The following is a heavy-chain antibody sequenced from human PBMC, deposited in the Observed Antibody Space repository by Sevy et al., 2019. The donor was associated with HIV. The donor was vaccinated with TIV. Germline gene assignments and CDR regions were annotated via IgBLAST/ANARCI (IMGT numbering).Heavy chain of an antibody. CDR2: ISAYNGNT. CDR3: ARGTYCGGDCYPYYFDY. Sequence: ASVKVSCKASGYTFTSYGISWVRQAPGQGLEWMGWISAYNGNTNYAQKLQGRVTMTTDTSTSTAYMELRSLGSDDTAVYYCARGTYCGGDCYPYYFDYWGQGTLVTVSS. D-gene: IGHD2-21*02. J-gene: IGHJ4*02. V-gene: IGHV1-18*01. CDR1: GYTFTSYG.